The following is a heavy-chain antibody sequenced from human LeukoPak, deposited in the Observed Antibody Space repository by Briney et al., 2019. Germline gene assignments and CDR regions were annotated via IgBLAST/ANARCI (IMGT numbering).Heavy chain of an antibody. CDR3: ASVSWFGELLSNWFDP. D-gene: IGHD3-10*01. CDR2: IIPIFGTA. CDR1: GGTFSSYA. J-gene: IGHJ5*02. Sequence: ASVKVSCKASGGTFSSYAISWVRQAPGQGLEWMGGIIPIFGTANYAQKFQGRVTITADESTSTAYKELSSLRSEDTAVYYCASVSWFGELLSNWFDPWGQGTLVTVSS. V-gene: IGHV1-69*13.